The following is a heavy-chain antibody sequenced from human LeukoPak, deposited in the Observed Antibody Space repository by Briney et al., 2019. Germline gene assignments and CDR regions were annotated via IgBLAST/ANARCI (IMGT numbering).Heavy chain of an antibody. J-gene: IGHJ3*02. V-gene: IGHV3-15*01. D-gene: IGHD3-22*01. CDR1: GFTFSNAW. CDR3: TTDPDVIVVVITLEAFDI. CDR2: IKSKADGGTT. Sequence: AGGSLRLSGAASGFTFSNAWMSWVRQAPGKGLEWVGRIKSKADGGTTDHAAPVKGRFTISRNDSKNTLYLQMNSLKTEYTVVYYCTTDPDVIVVVITLEAFDIWGQGTMVTVSS.